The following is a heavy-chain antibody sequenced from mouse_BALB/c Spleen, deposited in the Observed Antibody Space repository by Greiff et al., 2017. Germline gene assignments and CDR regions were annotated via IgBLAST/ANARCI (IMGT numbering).Heavy chain of an antibody. Sequence: VMLVESGPGLVAPSQSLSITCTVSGFSLTSYGVHWVRQPPGKGLEWLGVIWAGGSTNYNSALMSRLSISKDNSKSQVFLKMNSLQTDDTAMYYCASLYYDYDPPFAYWGQGTLVTVSA. J-gene: IGHJ3*01. CDR1: GFSLTSYG. V-gene: IGHV2-9*02. D-gene: IGHD2-4*01. CDR3: ASLYYDYDPPFAY. CDR2: IWAGGST.